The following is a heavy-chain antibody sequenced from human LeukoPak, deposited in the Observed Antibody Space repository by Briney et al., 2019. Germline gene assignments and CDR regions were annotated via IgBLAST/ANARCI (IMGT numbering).Heavy chain of an antibody. D-gene: IGHD6-19*01. Sequence: SETLSLTCAVYGGSFSGYYWSWIRQPPGKGLEWIGEINHSGSTNYNPSLKSRVTISVDTSKNQFSLKLSSVTAADTAVYYCARAEGIAVAGPFFDYWGQGTLVTVSS. CDR1: GGSFSGYY. J-gene: IGHJ4*02. CDR2: INHSGST. CDR3: ARAEGIAVAGPFFDY. V-gene: IGHV4-34*01.